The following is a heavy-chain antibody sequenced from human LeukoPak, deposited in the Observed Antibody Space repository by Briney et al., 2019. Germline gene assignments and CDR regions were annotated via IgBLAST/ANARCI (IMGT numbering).Heavy chain of an antibody. Sequence: PGGSLRLSCAASGFTFRADWMHWVRRAPGTGLGGVSRIKPDGTQTGYADSVKGRFTISRDNARSTLFLQLNSLRVEDTAVYYCATESVPAGLGDWGQGTLVTVSS. CDR3: ATESVPAGLGD. V-gene: IGHV3-74*01. D-gene: IGHD2-2*01. CDR1: GFTFRADW. J-gene: IGHJ4*02. CDR2: IKPDGTQT.